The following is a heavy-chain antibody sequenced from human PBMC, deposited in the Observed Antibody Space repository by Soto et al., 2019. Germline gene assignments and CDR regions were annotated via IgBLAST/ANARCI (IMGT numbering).Heavy chain of an antibody. Sequence: QVQLVQSGAEVNKPGASVTVSCKTSGYTFSNYGINWVRQAPGQGLEWMGWISGYNGNTNYAQTVQGRVTMTTDTSTGTVYMELRSLKSDDTAIYYCSRFIMDGGWFDPNYYHGMDVWGQGTTVTVSS. J-gene: IGHJ6*02. CDR3: SRFIMDGGWFDPNYYHGMDV. CDR2: ISGYNGNT. D-gene: IGHD6-19*01. V-gene: IGHV1-18*01. CDR1: GYTFSNYG.